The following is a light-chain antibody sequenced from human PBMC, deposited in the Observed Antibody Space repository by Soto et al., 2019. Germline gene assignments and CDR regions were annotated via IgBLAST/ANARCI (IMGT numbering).Light chain of an antibody. CDR1: SSNIGSNT. CDR2: SNN. V-gene: IGLV1-44*01. Sequence: QSVLTQPPSASGTPGQRVTISCSGSSSNIGSNTVNWYQQLPGTAPKLLIYSNNQRPSGVPDRFSGSKSGTSASLAISGLQSEDEADYCCAAWDDSLNGLYVFGTGTKVTV. CDR3: AAWDDSLNGLYV. J-gene: IGLJ1*01.